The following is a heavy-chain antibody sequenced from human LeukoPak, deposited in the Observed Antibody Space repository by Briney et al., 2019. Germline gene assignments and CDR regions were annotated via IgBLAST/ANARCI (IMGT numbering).Heavy chain of an antibody. CDR2: ISGSGGST. Sequence: GGSLRLSCAASGFTFSSYAMSWVRQAPGKGLEWVSTISGSGGSTYYADSVKGRFTISRDNSKNTLYLQMNSLRAEDTAVYYCAKGQYVWGHMGYWGQGTLVTVFS. D-gene: IGHD3-16*01. V-gene: IGHV3-23*01. CDR3: AKGQYVWGHMGY. CDR1: GFTFSSYA. J-gene: IGHJ4*02.